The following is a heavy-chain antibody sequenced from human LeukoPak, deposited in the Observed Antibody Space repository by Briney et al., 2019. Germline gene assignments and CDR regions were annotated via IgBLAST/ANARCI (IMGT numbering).Heavy chain of an antibody. D-gene: IGHD1-26*01. Sequence: GGSLRLSCAASGFTFSSCSMNWVRQAPGKGLEWVSSISSSSSYIYYADSVKGRFTISRDNAKNSLYLQMNSLRAEDTAVYYCAGDILSIWELNYFDYWGQGTLVTVSS. J-gene: IGHJ4*02. CDR1: GFTFSSCS. CDR2: ISSSSSYI. V-gene: IGHV3-21*01. CDR3: AGDILSIWELNYFDY.